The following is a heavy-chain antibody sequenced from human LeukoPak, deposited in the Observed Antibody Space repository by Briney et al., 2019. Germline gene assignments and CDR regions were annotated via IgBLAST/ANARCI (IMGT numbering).Heavy chain of an antibody. Sequence: TGGSLRLSCAASGFTFSSYAMSWVRQAPGKGLEWVPAISGSGENTNYADSVKGRFTMSRDNSRNMLYLQMNSLRDEDTAKYYCAKTVSGSYSYQGGDYWGQGTLVTVSS. CDR1: GFTFSSYA. V-gene: IGHV3-23*01. CDR2: ISGSGENT. J-gene: IGHJ4*02. D-gene: IGHD3-16*02. CDR3: AKTVSGSYSYQGGDY.